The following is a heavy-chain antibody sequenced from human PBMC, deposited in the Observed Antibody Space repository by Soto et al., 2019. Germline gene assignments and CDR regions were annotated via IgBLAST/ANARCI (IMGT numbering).Heavy chain of an antibody. CDR2: FYYSAST. V-gene: IGHV4-39*01. CDR3: ASNYEDTYYAFWSGYFSGRISY. D-gene: IGHD3-3*01. J-gene: IGHJ4*02. Sequence: SESLSLTCTVSGGSISSSSYYWCWVRQPPGKGLEWIWRFYYSASTYTTPTLKCRVTISVDTSRNQCSRKLSSVTAEDTAVYYCASNYEDTYYAFWSGYFSGRISYWGQGTLVTVSS. CDR1: GGSISSSSYY.